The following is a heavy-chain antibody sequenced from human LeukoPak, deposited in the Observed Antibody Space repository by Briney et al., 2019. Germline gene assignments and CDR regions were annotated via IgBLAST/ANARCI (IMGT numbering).Heavy chain of an antibody. Sequence: ASVKVSCKASGYTFTGYYMHWVRQAPGQGLEWMGRINPNSGGTNYAQKFQGRVTMTRDTSTSTVYMELSSLRSEDTAVYYCARDELVLWFGEPNYYYGMDVWGQGTTVTVSS. V-gene: IGHV1-2*06. CDR1: GYTFTGYY. J-gene: IGHJ6*02. D-gene: IGHD3-10*01. CDR2: INPNSGGT. CDR3: ARDELVLWFGEPNYYYGMDV.